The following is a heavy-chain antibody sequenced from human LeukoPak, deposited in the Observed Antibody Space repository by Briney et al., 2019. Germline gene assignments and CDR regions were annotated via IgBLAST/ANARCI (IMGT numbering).Heavy chain of an antibody. J-gene: IGHJ4*02. V-gene: IGHV4-59*01. D-gene: IGHD2-21*01. Sequence: SETLSLTCTVSGGSISSYYWSWIRQPPGKGLEWIGYIYYSGTTNYNPSLKSRVTISVDTSRRQFSLRLSSVIGADPAVYYCGRIGYSVTTLRSYYFYYWGQVTLVTVSS. CDR3: GRIGYSVTTLRSYYFYY. CDR1: GGSISSYY. CDR2: IYYSGTT.